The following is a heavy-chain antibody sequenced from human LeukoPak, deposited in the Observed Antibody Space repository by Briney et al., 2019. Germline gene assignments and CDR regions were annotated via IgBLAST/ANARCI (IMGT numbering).Heavy chain of an antibody. CDR3: ARDWGCSGGSCWDSHDAFDI. Sequence: GASVKVSCKASGYTFTSYGISWVRQAPGQGLEWMGWISAYNGNTNYAQKLQGRVTMTTDTSTSTAYMELRSLRSDDTAVYYCARDWGCSGGSCWDSHDAFDIWGQGTMVTVSS. V-gene: IGHV1-18*01. CDR1: GYTFTSYG. J-gene: IGHJ3*02. CDR2: ISAYNGNT. D-gene: IGHD2-15*01.